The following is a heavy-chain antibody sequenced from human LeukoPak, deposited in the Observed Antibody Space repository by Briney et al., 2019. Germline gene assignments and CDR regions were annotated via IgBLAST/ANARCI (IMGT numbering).Heavy chain of an antibody. CDR2: IYYSGST. CDR1: GGSISSYY. CDR3: ARGRVPDIVVVPAAQHFDY. V-gene: IGHV4-59*12. Sequence: SETLSLTCTVSGGSISSYYWSWIWQPPGKGLEWIGYIYYSGSTNYSPSLKSRVTISVDTSKNQFSLKLSSVTAADTAVYYCARGRVPDIVVVPAAQHFDYWGQGTLVTVSS. J-gene: IGHJ4*02. D-gene: IGHD2-2*01.